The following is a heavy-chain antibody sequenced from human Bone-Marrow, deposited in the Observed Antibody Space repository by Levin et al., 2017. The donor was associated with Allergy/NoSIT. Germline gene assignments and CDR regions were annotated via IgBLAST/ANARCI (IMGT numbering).Heavy chain of an antibody. CDR3: ARRLPTDYMDV. J-gene: IGHJ6*03. V-gene: IGHV5-10-1*01. CDR2: IDPSDSYT. D-gene: IGHD4-17*01. CDR1: GYSFTSYW. Sequence: GESLKISCKGSGYSFTSYWISWVRQMPGKGLEWMGRIDPSDSYTDYSPSFQGHVTISADKTISTAYLQWSSLKASDTAMYYCARRLPTDYMDVWGKGTTVTVSS.